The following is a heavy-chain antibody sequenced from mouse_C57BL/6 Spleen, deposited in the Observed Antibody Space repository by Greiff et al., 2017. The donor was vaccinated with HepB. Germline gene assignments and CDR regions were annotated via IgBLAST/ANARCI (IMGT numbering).Heavy chain of an antibody. J-gene: IGHJ4*01. CDR3: ERCNEYENYYAMDY. V-gene: IGHV1-54*01. CDR1: GYAFTNYL. Sequence: QVQLQQSGAELVRPGTSVKVSCKASGYAFTNYLIEWVKQRPGQGLEWIGVINPGSGGTNYNEKFKGKATLTADKSSSTAYMQLSSLTSEDSAVYVCERCNEYENYYAMDYWGQGTSVTVSS. D-gene: IGHD2-4*01. CDR2: INPGSGGT.